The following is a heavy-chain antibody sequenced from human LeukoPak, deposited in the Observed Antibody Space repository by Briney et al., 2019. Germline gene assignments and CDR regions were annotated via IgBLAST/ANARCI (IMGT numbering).Heavy chain of an antibody. CDR3: AGGLERRPPHY. CDR1: GYLYIGYH. D-gene: IGHD1-1*01. CDR2: IIPIFGSA. V-gene: IGHV1-69*13. Sequence: SVNVSRKACGYLYIGYHLHWVRPAPGQGLEWVGGIIPIFGSANYAQKFQGRVTITADESTTTAYMEVRSLRSDDTAVYFCAGGLERRPPHYWGQGTLVSVSS. J-gene: IGHJ4*02.